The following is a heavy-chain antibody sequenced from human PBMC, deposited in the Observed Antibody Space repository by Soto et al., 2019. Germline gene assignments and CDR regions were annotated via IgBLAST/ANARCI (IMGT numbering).Heavy chain of an antibody. CDR2: IWYDGSNK. J-gene: IGHJ3*02. V-gene: IGHV3-33*01. CDR3: ATPLRTPNAFAI. CDR1: GFTFSSYG. Sequence: QVQLVESGGGVVQPGRSLRLSCAASGFTFSSYGMHWVRQAPGKGLEWVAVIWYDGSNKYYADSVKGRFTISRDNSKNTLYLQMNSLRAEDTAVYYCATPLRTPNAFAIWGQGTMVTV.